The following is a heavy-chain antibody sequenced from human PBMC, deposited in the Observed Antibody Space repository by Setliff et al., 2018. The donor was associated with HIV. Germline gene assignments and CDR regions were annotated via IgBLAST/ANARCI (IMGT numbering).Heavy chain of an antibody. CDR3: ARVPYRSAWFSGGHDAFDV. J-gene: IGHJ3*01. Sequence: RASVKVSCKASGYTFNRYGISWVRQAPGQGLEWMGWISGYNGNTKYVQNLQGRVTMSTDTSTSTVYMELRSLRSDDTAVYYCARVPYRSAWFSGGHDAFDVWGQGTMVTVS. D-gene: IGHD6-19*01. CDR2: ISGYNGNT. V-gene: IGHV1-18*01. CDR1: GYTFNRYG.